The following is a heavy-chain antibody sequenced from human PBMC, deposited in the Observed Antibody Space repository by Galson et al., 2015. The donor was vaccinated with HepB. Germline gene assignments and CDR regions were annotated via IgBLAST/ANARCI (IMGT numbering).Heavy chain of an antibody. V-gene: IGHV1-18*01. D-gene: IGHD2-15*01. J-gene: IGHJ5*02. CDR3: ARDKLAAANGGWFDP. CDR1: GYTFTSYG. Sequence: SVKVSCKASGYTFTSYGISWVRQAPGQGLEWMGWISAYDGNTNYAQKLQGRVTMTTDTSTSTAYMELRSLRSDDTAVYYCARDKLAAANGGWFDPWGQGTLVTVSS. CDR2: ISAYDGNT.